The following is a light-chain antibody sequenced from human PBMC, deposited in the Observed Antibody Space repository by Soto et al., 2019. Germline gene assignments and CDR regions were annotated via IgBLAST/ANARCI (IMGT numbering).Light chain of an antibody. CDR2: GAS. CDR3: QQYNNWPSLT. Sequence: ETVMTQSPATLSVSPGERATLSCRASQSVSSNLAWYQQKPGQAPRLLMYGASTRATGIPARFSGSGSGTVFTLTISSLQSEDFAVYYCQQYNNWPSLTFGGGTKVEIK. J-gene: IGKJ4*01. CDR1: QSVSSN. V-gene: IGKV3-15*01.